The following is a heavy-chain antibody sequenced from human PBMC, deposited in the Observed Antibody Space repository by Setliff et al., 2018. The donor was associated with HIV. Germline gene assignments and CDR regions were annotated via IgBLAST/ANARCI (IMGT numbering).Heavy chain of an antibody. Sequence: SETLSLTCAVYGGSFSGYYWSWIRQPPGKGLEWIGEINHSGSTNYNPSLKSRVTISVDTSKNYLSLNLTSVTAADTAVYFCARDMMRWLVMVPGATRGYFDAWGQGALVTVSS. CDR2: INHSGST. J-gene: IGHJ4*02. CDR3: ARDMMRWLVMVPGATRGYFDA. V-gene: IGHV4-34*01. D-gene: IGHD3-16*01. CDR1: GGSFSGYY.